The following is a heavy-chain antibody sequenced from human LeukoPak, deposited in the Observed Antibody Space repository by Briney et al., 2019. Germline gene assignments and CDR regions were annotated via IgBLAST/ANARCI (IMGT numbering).Heavy chain of an antibody. J-gene: IGHJ6*03. CDR3: AKERFLEWFFIEEYYFYMDV. V-gene: IGHV3-23*01. CDR1: GFTFSSYA. CDR2: ISGSGDST. D-gene: IGHD3-3*01. Sequence: GGSLRLFCVASGFTFSSYAMSWVRQAPGKGLEWVSGISGSGDSTYFADSVKGRFTISRDNSKNTLYLQMNSLRAEDTAVYYCAKERFLEWFFIEEYYFYMDVWGEGTTVTVSS.